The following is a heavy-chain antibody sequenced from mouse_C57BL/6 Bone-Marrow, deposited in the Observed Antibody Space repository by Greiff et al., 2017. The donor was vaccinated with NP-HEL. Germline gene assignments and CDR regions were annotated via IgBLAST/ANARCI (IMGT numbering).Heavy chain of an antibody. CDR3: ALTTVVAFDY. J-gene: IGHJ2*01. Sequence: QVQLQQPGTELVKPGASVKLSCKASGYPFTSYWMHWVKQRPGQGLEWLGNINPSNGGTTHTAKFKSKATLTVDKSSSTAYMQRSSLTSEDAAVYYCALTTVVAFDYWGQGTTLTVSS. D-gene: IGHD1-1*01. CDR1: GYPFTSYW. V-gene: IGHV1-53*01. CDR2: INPSNGGT.